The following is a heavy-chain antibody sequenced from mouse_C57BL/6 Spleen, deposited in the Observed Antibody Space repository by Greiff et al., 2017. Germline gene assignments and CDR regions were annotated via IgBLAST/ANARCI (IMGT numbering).Heavy chain of an antibody. D-gene: IGHD1-1*01. V-gene: IGHV1-9*01. CDR1: GYTFTGYW. CDR3: ARAYGSSLHCYFDV. Sequence: QFQLQQSGAELMKPGASVKLSCKASGYTFTGYWIEWVKQRPGHGLEWIGEILPGSGSTNYNEKFKAKVTFTADTSSNTAYMQLSSLTTSDSAIYYCARAYGSSLHCYFDVWGTGTTVTVSS. CDR2: ILPGSGST. J-gene: IGHJ1*03.